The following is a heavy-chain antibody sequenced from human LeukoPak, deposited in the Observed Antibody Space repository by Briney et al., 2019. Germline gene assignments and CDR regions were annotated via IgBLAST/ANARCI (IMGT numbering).Heavy chain of an antibody. V-gene: IGHV3-33*01. J-gene: IGHJ4*02. CDR1: GFTFSSYG. CDR3: ARAPKNPALDY. Sequence: GRSLRLSCAASGFTFSSYGMHWVRQAPGKGLEWVAVIWYDGSNKYYADSVKGRFTISRDNSKNTLYLQMNSLRAEDTAVYYCARAPKNPALDYWGRGTLVTVSS. CDR2: IWYDGSNK.